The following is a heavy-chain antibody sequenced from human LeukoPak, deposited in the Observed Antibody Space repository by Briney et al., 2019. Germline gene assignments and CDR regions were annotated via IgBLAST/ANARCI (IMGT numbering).Heavy chain of an antibody. Sequence: PSETLSLTCAVYGGSFSGYYWSWIRQPPGKGLEWIGEINHSGSTNYNPSLKSRVTISVDTSKNQFSLKLSSVTAADTAVYYCARGWLDALVVLYYFDYWGQGTLVTVSS. V-gene: IGHV4-34*01. D-gene: IGHD2-2*01. CDR1: GGSFSGYY. CDR3: ARGWLDALVVLYYFDY. CDR2: INHSGST. J-gene: IGHJ4*02.